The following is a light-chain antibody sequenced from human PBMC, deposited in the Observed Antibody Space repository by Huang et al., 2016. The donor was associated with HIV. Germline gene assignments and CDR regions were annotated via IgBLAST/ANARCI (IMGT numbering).Light chain of an antibody. J-gene: IGKJ2*01. Sequence: IQMTQSPSSLSASVGDRVTITCRASQGISNSLAWYQQKPGTAPKLLVYYASRLESGVPSRFNGSGSGTDYTLTISGLQPEDFATYYCQQYSRPPPLYTFGQGTKLEIK. CDR1: QGISNS. CDR3: QQYSRPPPLYT. V-gene: IGKV1-NL1*01. CDR2: YAS.